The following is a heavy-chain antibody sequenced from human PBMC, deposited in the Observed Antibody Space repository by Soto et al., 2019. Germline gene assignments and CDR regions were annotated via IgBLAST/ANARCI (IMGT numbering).Heavy chain of an antibody. CDR3: ARDHRVGAGGWFDP. V-gene: IGHV4-59*01. Sequence: QVQLQESGPGLVKPSETLSLTCTVSGGSISRYYWSWIRQPPGKGLEWIGYIYYSGSTNYNPSLKSRVTISVDTSKNQCSLKLSSVTAADTAVYYCARDHRVGAGGWFDPWGQGTLVTVSS. D-gene: IGHD1-26*01. CDR1: GGSISRYY. J-gene: IGHJ5*02. CDR2: IYYSGST.